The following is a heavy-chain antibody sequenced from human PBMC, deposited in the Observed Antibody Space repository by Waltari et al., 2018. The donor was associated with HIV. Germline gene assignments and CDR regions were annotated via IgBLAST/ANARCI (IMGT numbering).Heavy chain of an antibody. V-gene: IGHV4-34*01. D-gene: IGHD5-18*01. CDR1: GGSFSGYY. Sequence: QVQLQQWGAGLLKPSDTLSLTCAVYGGSFSGYYWSWIRQPPGKGLEWIGEMNHSGRTNLNPSLKMRVTRSLDTSKNLFSLKLSCVTAAETAVYYCARGDRGSTAMSMPQLYFFDYWGQGTLVTVSS. CDR2: MNHSGRT. J-gene: IGHJ4*02. CDR3: ARGDRGSTAMSMPQLYFFDY.